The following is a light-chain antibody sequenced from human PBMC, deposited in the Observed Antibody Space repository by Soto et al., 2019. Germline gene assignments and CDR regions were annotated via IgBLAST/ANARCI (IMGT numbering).Light chain of an antibody. CDR1: QSISRN. V-gene: IGKV3-15*01. CDR3: QQYNNWPPYT. J-gene: IGKJ2*01. Sequence: EVVMTQSPGTLSVSPGERATLSCRASQSISRNLAWYQQKPGRAPRLLIYDVSTRATGVPARFSGSGSETEFTLNISSLQSEDFAVYYCQQYNNWPPYTFGQGTKLEIK. CDR2: DVS.